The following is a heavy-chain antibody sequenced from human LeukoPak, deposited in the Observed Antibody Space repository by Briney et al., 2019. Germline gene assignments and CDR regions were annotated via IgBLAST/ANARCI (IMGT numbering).Heavy chain of an antibody. V-gene: IGHV3-23*01. CDR1: GFTFRDYA. CDR2: FSAGGNRT. D-gene: IGHD3-10*01. Sequence: PGGSLRLSCAASGFTFRDYAMTLVRQAPGKGPEWASTFSAGGNRTYYADSVKGRFIITRDNSKNTLYLQMNSLRAEDTAVYYCAKVLSKIYIYGPFDYWGQGSLVTVSS. J-gene: IGHJ4*02. CDR3: AKVLSKIYIYGPFDY.